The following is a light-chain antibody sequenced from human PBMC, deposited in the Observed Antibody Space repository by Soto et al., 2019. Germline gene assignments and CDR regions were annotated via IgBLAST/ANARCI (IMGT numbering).Light chain of an antibody. Sequence: DIVMTQSPDSLAVSLGERATSNCKSSHVVLYSPNNKNYLAWYQQKPGQPPKLLIYWASTRESGVPDRFSGSGSGTDFTLTISSLQAEDVAVYYCQQYYRTPLTFGGGTKVDIK. J-gene: IGKJ4*01. V-gene: IGKV4-1*01. CDR1: HVVLYSPNNKNY. CDR3: QQYYRTPLT. CDR2: WAS.